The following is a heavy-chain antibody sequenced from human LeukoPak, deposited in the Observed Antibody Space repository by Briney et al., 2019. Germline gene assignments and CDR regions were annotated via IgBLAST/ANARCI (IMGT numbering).Heavy chain of an antibody. CDR3: ARDRSGVVTAIDY. D-gene: IGHD2-21*02. J-gene: IGHJ4*02. Sequence: GGSLRHTCAASGFTFSSYALSWVRQAPRKGLEWVSSISSSSSYIYYADSVKGRFTISRDNAKNSLYLQMNSLRAEDTAVYYCARDRSGVVTAIDYWGQGTLVTVSS. V-gene: IGHV3-21*01. CDR1: GFTFSSYA. CDR2: ISSSSSYI.